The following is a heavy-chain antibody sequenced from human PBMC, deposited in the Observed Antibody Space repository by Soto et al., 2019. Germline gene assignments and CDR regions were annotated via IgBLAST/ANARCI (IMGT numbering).Heavy chain of an antibody. CDR2: INPSSGGT. CDR3: ARANSGDDDEFDY. Sequence: WASVKVSCKASGYTFTGYYMHWVRQAPGQGLEWMGWINPSSGGTNYAQQFQGRVTMTRDTSISSAYMELSGLRSDDTAVYFCARANSGDDDEFDYWGQGTPVTVSS. D-gene: IGHD5-12*01. CDR1: GYTFTGYY. V-gene: IGHV1-2*02. J-gene: IGHJ4*02.